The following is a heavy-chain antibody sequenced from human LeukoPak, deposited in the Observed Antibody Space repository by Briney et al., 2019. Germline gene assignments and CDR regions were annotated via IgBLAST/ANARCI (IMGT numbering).Heavy chain of an antibody. CDR1: GYTFTGYY. D-gene: IGHD6-19*01. CDR3: TRGGQWLGRDDAFDI. CDR2: ISPDSGGT. Sequence: ASVKVSCKASGYTFTGYYMHWVRQAPGQGLEWMGWISPDSGGTNYAQKFRGWVTMTRDTSISTVYMELSRLKSDDTAVYYCTRGGQWLGRDDAFDIWGQGTMVTVSS. J-gene: IGHJ3*02. V-gene: IGHV1-2*04.